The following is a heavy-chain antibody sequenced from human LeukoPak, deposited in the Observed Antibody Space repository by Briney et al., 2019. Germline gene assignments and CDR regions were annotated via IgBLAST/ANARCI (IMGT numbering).Heavy chain of an antibody. J-gene: IGHJ5*02. CDR1: GFTFSSYG. CDR2: IWYDGSNK. D-gene: IGHD3-22*01. CDR3: ARDGDYYDSSGYPSSLNNWFDP. V-gene: IGHV3-33*01. Sequence: GGSLRLSCAASGFTFSSYGMHWVRQAPGKGLEWVAVIWYDGSNKYYADSVKGRFTISRDNSKNTLYLQMNSLRAEDTAVYYCARDGDYYDSSGYPSSLNNWFDPWGQGTLVTVSS.